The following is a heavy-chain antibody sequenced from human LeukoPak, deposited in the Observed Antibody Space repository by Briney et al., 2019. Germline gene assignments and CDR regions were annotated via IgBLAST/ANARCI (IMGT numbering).Heavy chain of an antibody. CDR2: IYYSGST. CDR1: GGSINSYY. D-gene: IGHD1-26*01. V-gene: IGHV4-59*01. J-gene: IGHJ5*02. Sequence: SETLSLTCTVSGGSINSYYWSWIRQPPGKGLEWIGYIYYSGSTNYNLPLKSRVTISVDTSKNQFSLKLSSVTAADTAVYYCARIGIKYSTSGWWFDPWGQGTLVTVSS. CDR3: ARIGIKYSTSGWWFDP.